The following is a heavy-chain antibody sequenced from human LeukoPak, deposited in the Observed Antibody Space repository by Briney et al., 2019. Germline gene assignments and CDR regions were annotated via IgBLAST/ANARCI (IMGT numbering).Heavy chain of an antibody. Sequence: ASGKVTCKVSGYTLTELSMHWVRQAPGKGLDGMGGFDPEDGETIYAQKFQGRVTMTEDTSIDTAYMEMSSLRSEDKVVYSCATGYSGRIDYWGQGTMVTVSS. CDR3: ATGYSGRIDY. CDR2: FDPEDGET. J-gene: IGHJ4*02. V-gene: IGHV1-24*01. D-gene: IGHD3-10*01. CDR1: GYTLTELS.